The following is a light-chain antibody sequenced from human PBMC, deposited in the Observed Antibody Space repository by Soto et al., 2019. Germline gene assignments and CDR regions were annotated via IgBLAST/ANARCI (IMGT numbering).Light chain of an antibody. CDR1: SSDIGGYNF. J-gene: IGLJ3*02. Sequence: QSALTQPASVSGSPGQSITISCTGTSSDIGGYNFVSWYQQHPGKAPKLLISDVTNRPPGLSDRFSGSKSGNTASLTISGLQAEDEANYYCSSFTPSSTLVFGGGTTLTVL. CDR3: SSFTPSSTLV. V-gene: IGLV2-14*03. CDR2: DVT.